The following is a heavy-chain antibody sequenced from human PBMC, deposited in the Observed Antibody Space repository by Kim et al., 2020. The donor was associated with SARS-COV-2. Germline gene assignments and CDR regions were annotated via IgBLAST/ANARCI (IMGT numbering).Heavy chain of an antibody. J-gene: IGHJ3*02. CDR1: GFTFSSYA. V-gene: IGHV3-30*04. CDR2: ISYDGSNK. Sequence: GGSLRLSCAASGFTFSSYAMHWVRQAPGKGLEWVAVISYDGSNKYYADSVKGRFTISRDNSKNTLYLQMNSLRAEDTAVYYCARAPIPRDAFDIWGQGTMVTVSS. CDR3: ARAPIPRDAFDI.